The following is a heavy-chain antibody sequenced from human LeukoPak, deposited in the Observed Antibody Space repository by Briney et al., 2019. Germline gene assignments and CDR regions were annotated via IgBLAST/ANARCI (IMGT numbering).Heavy chain of an antibody. Sequence: PGGSLRLSCAASGFTFDDYAMPWVRQAPGKGLEWVSGISWNSGSIGYADSVKGRFTISRDNAKNSLYLQMNSLRAEDTALYYCAKDRGWDYYDSSGIDYWGQGTLVTVSS. CDR2: ISWNSGSI. CDR1: GFTFDDYA. V-gene: IGHV3-9*01. J-gene: IGHJ4*02. CDR3: AKDRGWDYYDSSGIDY. D-gene: IGHD3-22*01.